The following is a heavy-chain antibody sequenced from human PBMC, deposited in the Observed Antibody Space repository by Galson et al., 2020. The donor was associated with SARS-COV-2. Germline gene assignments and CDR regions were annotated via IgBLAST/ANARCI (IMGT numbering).Heavy chain of an antibody. Sequence: SETLSLTCTVSGGSIGFYYWNWIRQPAGKGLEWIGHVFITGTTNYNPSLKSRATISLDTSKNQFSLKLTSVTAADTAVYYCRQFALGAVPIDYWGQGTLVTVSS. CDR1: GGSIGFYY. CDR2: VFITGTT. J-gene: IGHJ4*02. D-gene: IGHD6-19*01. V-gene: IGHV4-4*07. CDR3: RQFALGAVPIDY.